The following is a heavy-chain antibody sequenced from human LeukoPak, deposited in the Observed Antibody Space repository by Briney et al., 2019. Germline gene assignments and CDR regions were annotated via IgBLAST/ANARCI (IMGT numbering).Heavy chain of an antibody. J-gene: IGHJ3*02. CDR3: ARSGGNYYSI. D-gene: IGHD1-26*01. CDR1: GYXFTSYW. V-gene: IGHV5-51*01. CDR2: IYPGDSDP. Sequence: GESLKISCNGSGYXFTSYWIGWVRQMPGKGLEWMGIIYPGDSDPIYSPSFQGQVTISADKSTSTANLQWSSLKASDTAMYYCARSGGNYYSIWGQGTMVTVSS.